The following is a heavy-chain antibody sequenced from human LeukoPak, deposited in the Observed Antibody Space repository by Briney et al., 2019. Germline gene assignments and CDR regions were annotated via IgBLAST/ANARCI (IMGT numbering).Heavy chain of an antibody. V-gene: IGHV1-18*01. Sequence: ASVKVSCKASGYTFTSYGISWVRQAPGQGLEWMGWISTYNGNANYAQKLQGRVTMTRDTSTSTAYMELRSLRSDDTAVYYCARRAIAATSYFDYWGQGTLVTVSS. CDR3: ARRAIAATSYFDY. D-gene: IGHD2-15*01. CDR1: GYTFTSYG. J-gene: IGHJ4*02. CDR2: ISTYNGNA.